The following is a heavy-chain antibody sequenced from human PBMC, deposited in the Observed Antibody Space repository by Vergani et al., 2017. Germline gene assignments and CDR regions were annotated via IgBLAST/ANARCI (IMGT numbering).Heavy chain of an antibody. CDR1: GYSINNGYY. CDR2: VFRSGST. V-gene: IGHV4-38-2*01. D-gene: IGHD3-10*01. J-gene: IGHJ4*02. Sequence: QVLLQESGPGLVRPSETLSLTCGVSGYSINNGYYWGWIRQPPGKGVEWIGDVFRSGSTYYNPSLKSRVTISLDMPKNQFSLTLTSMAAADTAIYYCAMRNKFGHPGDFEFWGQGAVVTVSS. CDR3: AMRNKFGHPGDFEF.